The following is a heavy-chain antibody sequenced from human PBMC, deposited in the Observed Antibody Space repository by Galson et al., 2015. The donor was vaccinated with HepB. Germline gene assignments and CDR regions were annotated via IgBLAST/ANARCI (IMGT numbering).Heavy chain of an antibody. V-gene: IGHV3-7*01. CDR3: ARVGSSWYSYFDY. Sequence: SLRLSCAASGLTFTTYLMSWVRQAPGKGLEWVANIKQDGSERYYVDSVKGRFTISRDNAKNSLYLHMESLRAEDTAVYYCARVGSSWYSYFDYWGQGTPVTVSS. CDR2: IKQDGSER. J-gene: IGHJ4*02. CDR1: GLTFTTYL. D-gene: IGHD6-13*01.